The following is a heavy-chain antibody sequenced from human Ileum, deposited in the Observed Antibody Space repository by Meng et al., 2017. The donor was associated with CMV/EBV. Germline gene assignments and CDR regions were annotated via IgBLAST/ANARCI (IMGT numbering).Heavy chain of an antibody. CDR2: INHSGST. V-gene: IGHV4-34*01. CDR3: AREAVGVENGDCADY. CDR1: GGSFSGYY. J-gene: IGHJ4*02. Sequence: QGQRQQWGERLLKPSETLSLTCAVYGGSFSGYYWSWIRQFPGKGLEWMGEINHSGSTNYNPSLKSRVTISADTSKKWFSLKVSSVTAADTAVYYCAREAVGVENGDCADYWGQGILVTVSS. D-gene: IGHD2-21*02.